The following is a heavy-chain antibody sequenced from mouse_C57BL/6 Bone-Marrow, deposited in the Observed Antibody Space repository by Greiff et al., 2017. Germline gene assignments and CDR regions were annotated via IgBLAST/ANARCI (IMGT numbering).Heavy chain of an antibody. CDR1: GYTFTDYY. CDR2: INPNNGGT. D-gene: IGHD1-1*01. J-gene: IGHJ3*01. Sequence: EVQLQQSGPELVKPGASVKISCKASGYTFTDYYMNWVKQSHGKSLEWIGDINPNNGGTSYNQKFKGKATLTVGKSSSTAYMELRSLTSEDSAVYYCARWSSSSAWFAYWGQGTLVTVSA. V-gene: IGHV1-26*01. CDR3: ARWSSSSAWFAY.